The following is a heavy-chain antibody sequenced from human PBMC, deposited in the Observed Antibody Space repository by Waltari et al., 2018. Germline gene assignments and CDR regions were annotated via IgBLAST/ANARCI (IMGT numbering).Heavy chain of an antibody. Sequence: EVQLVESGGGLVQPGGSLRLSCAASGGTFSNYAMSWVRQAPGKGLEWVSGISGGGTGPYYADSVKGRFTSSRDNSKNTLYLQMDSLRAEDTAMYYCARAGLSASGVVLDDAFDIWGQGTMVIVSS. V-gene: IGHV3-23*04. D-gene: IGHD3-3*01. CDR3: ARAGLSASGVVLDDAFDI. J-gene: IGHJ3*02. CDR2: ISGGGTGP. CDR1: GGTFSNYA.